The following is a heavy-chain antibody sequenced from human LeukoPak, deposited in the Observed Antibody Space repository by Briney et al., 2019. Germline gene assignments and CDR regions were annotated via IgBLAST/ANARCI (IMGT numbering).Heavy chain of an antibody. CDR3: ARVSDDSGWNFDY. CDR1: GYTFTSYA. V-gene: IGHV1-3*01. D-gene: IGHD6-19*01. Sequence: ASVKVSCKASGYTFTSYAIHWVRQAPGQRLEWMGWINAGTGNRKYSQKFQDRVTISRETSATTAYMELSSLTSEDTAVYYCARVSDDSGWNFDYWGQGTLVTVSS. J-gene: IGHJ4*02. CDR2: INAGTGNR.